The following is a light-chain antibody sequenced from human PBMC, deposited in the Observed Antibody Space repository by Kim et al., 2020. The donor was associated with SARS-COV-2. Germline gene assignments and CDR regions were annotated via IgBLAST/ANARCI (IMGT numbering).Light chain of an antibody. CDR1: YRY. V-gene: IGLV2-14*03. CDR3: NSFTVRNTVL. Sequence: YRYVSWYQQHPGKAPKLVIYDVDKRPSGISNRFSGSKSDYTASLTISGLQAEDEAYYYCNSFTVRNTVLFGGGTQLTVL. CDR2: DVD. J-gene: IGLJ3*02.